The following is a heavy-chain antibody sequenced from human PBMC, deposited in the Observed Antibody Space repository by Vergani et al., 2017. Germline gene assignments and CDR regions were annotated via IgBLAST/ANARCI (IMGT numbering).Heavy chain of an antibody. CDR2: IWYDGSNK. D-gene: IGHD3-22*01. J-gene: IGHJ6*02. CDR3: ARDRGYYDSSGYYPYYYGMDV. CDR1: GFTFSSYG. Sequence: QVQLVESGGGVVQPGRSLRLSCAASGFTFSSYGMHWVRQAPGKGLEWVAVIWYDGSNKYYADSVKGRFTISRDNSKNTLYLQMNSLRAEDTAVYYCARDRGYYDSSGYYPYYYGMDVWGQGTTVTVSS. V-gene: IGHV3-33*01.